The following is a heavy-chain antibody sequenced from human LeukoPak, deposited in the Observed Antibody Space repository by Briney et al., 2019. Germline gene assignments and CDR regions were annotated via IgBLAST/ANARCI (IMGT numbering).Heavy chain of an antibody. Sequence: GGSLRLSCAASGSTFSSYGMHWVRQAPGKGLEWVAFIRYDGSNKYYADSVKGRFTISRENSKNTLYLQMNSLRAEDTAVYYCAKDGASGWFGEGYFDYWGQGTLVTVSS. D-gene: IGHD3-10*01. CDR2: IRYDGSNK. CDR3: AKDGASGWFGEGYFDY. CDR1: GSTFSSYG. V-gene: IGHV3-30*02. J-gene: IGHJ4*02.